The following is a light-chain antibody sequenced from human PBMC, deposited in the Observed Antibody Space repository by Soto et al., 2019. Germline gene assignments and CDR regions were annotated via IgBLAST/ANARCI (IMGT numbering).Light chain of an antibody. V-gene: IGKV1-39*01. CDR3: QQSYRTPLT. CDR2: AAS. CDR1: QSISSY. Sequence: DIQMTQSPSSLSASVGDRVTITCRASQSISSYLNWYQQKPGKAPKLLIYAASSLQSGVPSRFSGGGSGTDFTLTISSLQPEDFATYYCQQSYRTPLTFGGGTKVDIK. J-gene: IGKJ4*01.